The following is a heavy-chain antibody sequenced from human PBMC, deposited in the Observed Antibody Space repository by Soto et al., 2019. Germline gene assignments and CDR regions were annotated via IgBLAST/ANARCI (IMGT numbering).Heavy chain of an antibody. J-gene: IGHJ4*02. CDR3: GGDLVGATDY. CDR2: ISSGGSDQ. CDR1: GFTFSNYD. V-gene: IGHV3-30*03. D-gene: IGHD1-26*01. Sequence: QVQLVESGGGVVQPGRSLRLSCAASGFTFSNYDMHWVRQAPGKGLEWVALISSGGSDQYYADSVKGRFTISRDDSQNTLYLQMNSLRIEDTSVYYCGGDLVGATDYWGQGTLVTVSS.